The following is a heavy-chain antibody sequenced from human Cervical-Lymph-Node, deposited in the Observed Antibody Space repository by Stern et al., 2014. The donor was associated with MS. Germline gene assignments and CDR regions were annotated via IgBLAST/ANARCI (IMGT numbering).Heavy chain of an antibody. V-gene: IGHV3-73*01. Sequence: EVPLEESGGGLVQPEASLKLSCTASGITFNDPTIHWVRQTAGTGLEWVARISSNAKGYETVYAASVQGRFVISMDDSRNTAYLQMTTLKTEATAVYYCTRTWQLAAFDHWGQGVLVTVSS. CDR1: GITFNDPT. D-gene: IGHD2-15*01. CDR2: ISSNAKGYET. J-gene: IGHJ4*02. CDR3: TRTWQLAAFDH.